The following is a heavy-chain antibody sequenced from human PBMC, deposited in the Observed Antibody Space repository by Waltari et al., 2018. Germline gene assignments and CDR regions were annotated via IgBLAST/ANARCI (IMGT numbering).Heavy chain of an antibody. V-gene: IGHV3-23*01. CDR3: AKGGNGGATGYYWYYGLDV. CDR2: ISGIGSSI. CDR1: GFTLNNSA. J-gene: IGHJ6*02. Sequence: EEQLLESGGGLVQPGESLRLPCAASGFTLNNSAMSWVPRGPGKGLEWVSVISGIGSSIYYGDSVKGRFTISRDSSKSTLYLQMNNLRAEDTAVYFCAKGGNGGATGYYWYYGLDVWGQGTTVTVSS. D-gene: IGHD2-21*01.